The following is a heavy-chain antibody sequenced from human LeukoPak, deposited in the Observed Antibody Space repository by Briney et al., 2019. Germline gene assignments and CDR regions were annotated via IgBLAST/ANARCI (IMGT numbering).Heavy chain of an antibody. CDR1: GASLSGYF. Sequence: SGTLSLICTVSGASLSGYFWTWIRQPAGKGLEWIGRVYISGNTNYNPSLKSRVTMSVDTSNNQFSLKMRSVTAADTAVYYCARQGYSNGWSYMDVWGKGTTVTVSS. CDR3: ARQGYSNGWSYMDV. D-gene: IGHD6-19*01. CDR2: VYISGNT. J-gene: IGHJ6*04. V-gene: IGHV4-4*07.